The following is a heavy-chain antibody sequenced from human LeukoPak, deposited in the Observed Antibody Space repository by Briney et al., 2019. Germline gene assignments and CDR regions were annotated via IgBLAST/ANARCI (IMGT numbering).Heavy chain of an antibody. J-gene: IGHJ5*02. CDR3: ARHSTGSFDP. V-gene: IGHV4-39*01. Sequence: SETLPLTCTVSGGSISSSSYYWGWIRQPPGKGLELIGSIYYSGSTYYNPSLKSRVTISVDTSKNQFSLKLSSVTAADTAVYYCARHSTGSFDPWGQGTLVTVSS. D-gene: IGHD1-1*01. CDR2: IYYSGST. CDR1: GGSISSSSYY.